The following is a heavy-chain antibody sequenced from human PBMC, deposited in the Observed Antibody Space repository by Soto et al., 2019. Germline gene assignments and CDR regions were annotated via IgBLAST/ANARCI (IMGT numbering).Heavy chain of an antibody. CDR2: IIPIFGTA. V-gene: IGHV1-69*13. Sequence: SVKVSCKASGGTFSSYAISWVRQAPGQGLEWMGGIIPIFGTANYAQKFQGRVTITADESTSTAYMELSSLRSEDTAVYYCASREGSPTQDAFDIWGQGTMVTVSS. CDR1: GGTFSSYA. CDR3: ASREGSPTQDAFDI. D-gene: IGHD2-15*01. J-gene: IGHJ3*02.